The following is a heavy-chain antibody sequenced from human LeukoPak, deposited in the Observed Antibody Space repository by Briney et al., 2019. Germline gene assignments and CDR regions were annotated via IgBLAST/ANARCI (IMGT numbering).Heavy chain of an antibody. V-gene: IGHV3-74*03. CDR2: IYSDVRRI. J-gene: IGHJ4*02. CDR3: ATSPVISRD. Sequence: RGSLRLSCAASGFTFSDYWMHWVRQAPGKGLEWVARIYSDVRRIKYADSVKGRFTISRDNAKNTLYLQMNAQRVEDTAVYYCATSPVISRDWGQGTLVTVSS. D-gene: IGHD2-21*01. CDR1: GFTFSDYW.